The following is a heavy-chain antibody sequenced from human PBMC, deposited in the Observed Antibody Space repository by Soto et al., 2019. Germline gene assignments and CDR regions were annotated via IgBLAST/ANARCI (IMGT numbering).Heavy chain of an antibody. V-gene: IGHV3-15*07. CDR2: IKSKTDGGTT. CDR3: TTDYYGSGSYYTDYYYYYGMDV. D-gene: IGHD3-10*01. J-gene: IGHJ6*02. Sequence: GGSLRLSCAASGFTFSNAWMNWVRQAPGKGLEWVGRIKSKTDGGTTDYAAPVKGRFTISRDDSKNTLYLQMNSLKTEDTAVYYCTTDYYGSGSYYTDYYYYYGMDVWGQGTTVTVSS. CDR1: GFTFSNAW.